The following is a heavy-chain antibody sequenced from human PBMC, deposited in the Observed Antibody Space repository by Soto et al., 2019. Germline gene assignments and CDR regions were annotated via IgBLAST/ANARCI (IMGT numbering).Heavy chain of an antibody. D-gene: IGHD1-7*01. V-gene: IGHV4-4*02. CDR3: ASRDPGTSVDY. J-gene: IGHJ4*02. Sequence: QVQLQESGPGLVKPSGTLSLTCAVSGGSFTSNNWWPWVRQHPGQGLEWIGEIYRTGSTNYNQSLKSRVTISLAKSENQFALKVTSLTAADTAVYYCASRDPGTSVDYWGQGTLVTVSS. CDR1: GGSFTSNNW. CDR2: IYRTGST.